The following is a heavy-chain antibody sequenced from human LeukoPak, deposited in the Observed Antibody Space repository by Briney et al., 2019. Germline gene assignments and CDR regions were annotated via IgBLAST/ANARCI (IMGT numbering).Heavy chain of an antibody. CDR2: ISYDGSNK. J-gene: IGHJ4*02. V-gene: IGHV3-30*04. Sequence: PGRSLRLSCAASGFILSDYNMHRVRQAPGKGLEWVAVISYDGSNKYYADSVKGRFTISRDNSKNTLYLQMNSLRAEDTAVYYCARDQTGFCSGSSCLGSTFDYWGQGTLVTVSS. CDR1: GFILSDYN. D-gene: IGHD2-15*01. CDR3: ARDQTGFCSGSSCLGSTFDY.